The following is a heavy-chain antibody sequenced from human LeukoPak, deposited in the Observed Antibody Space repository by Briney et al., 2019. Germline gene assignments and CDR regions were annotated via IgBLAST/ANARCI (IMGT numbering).Heavy chain of an antibody. V-gene: IGHV3-11*01. Sequence: GGSLRLSCAASGFIFSDFYMGWIRQAPGKGLEWVSYISISGTTTNYADSVKGRFTISRDDARNSLYLQMNSLRAEDTAVYYCAKDILAAGLFFDYWGQGTLVTVSS. D-gene: IGHD6-13*01. CDR3: AKDILAAGLFFDY. J-gene: IGHJ4*02. CDR1: GFIFSDFY. CDR2: ISISGTTT.